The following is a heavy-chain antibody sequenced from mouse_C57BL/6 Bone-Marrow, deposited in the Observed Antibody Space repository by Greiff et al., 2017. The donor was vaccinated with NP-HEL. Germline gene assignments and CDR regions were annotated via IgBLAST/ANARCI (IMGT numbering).Heavy chain of an antibody. CDR2: FHPYNDDT. J-gene: IGHJ1*03. CDR1: GYTLTTYP. Sequence: VKLMESGAELVKPGASVKMSCKASGYTLTTYPIEWMKQNHGKSLEWIGNFHPYNDDTKYNEKFKGKATLTVEKSSSTVYLELSRLTSDDSAVYYCAITTVVEGDWYFDVWGTGTTVTVSS. D-gene: IGHD1-1*01. CDR3: AITTVVEGDWYFDV. V-gene: IGHV1-47*01.